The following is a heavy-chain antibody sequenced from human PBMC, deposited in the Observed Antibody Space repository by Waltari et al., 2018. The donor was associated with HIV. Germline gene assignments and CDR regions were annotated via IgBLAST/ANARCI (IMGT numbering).Heavy chain of an antibody. CDR1: GGSISSYY. Sequence: QVQLQESGPGLVKPSETLSLTCTVSGGSISSYYWSWIRQPAGKGLEWIGRIYTSGSTNSNPYLKSRVTMSVDTSKNQFSLKLSSVTAADTAVYYCAGTYYDYVWGSYRPPPFDYWGQGTLVTVSS. D-gene: IGHD3-16*02. J-gene: IGHJ4*02. V-gene: IGHV4-4*07. CDR3: AGTYYDYVWGSYRPPPFDY. CDR2: IYTSGST.